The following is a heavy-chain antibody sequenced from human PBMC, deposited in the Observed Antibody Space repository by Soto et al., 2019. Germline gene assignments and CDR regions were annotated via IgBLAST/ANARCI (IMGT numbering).Heavy chain of an antibody. Sequence: QITLKESGPTLVKPTQTLTLTCTFSGFSLSTSGVGVGWIRQPPGKALEWLALIYWDDDKRYSPSLKSRLTIXXDXSXXQVVLTMTNMDPVDTATYYCAHSTRTYMVRGGFDYWGQGTLVTVSS. V-gene: IGHV2-5*02. D-gene: IGHD3-10*01. CDR1: GFSLSTSGVG. CDR2: IYWDDDK. J-gene: IGHJ4*02. CDR3: AHSTRTYMVRGGFDY.